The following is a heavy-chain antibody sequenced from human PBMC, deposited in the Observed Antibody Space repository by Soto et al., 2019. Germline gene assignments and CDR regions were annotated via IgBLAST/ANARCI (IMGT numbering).Heavy chain of an antibody. J-gene: IGHJ3*02. CDR2: INPNSGGT. CDR3: AREYKLWSRGAFDI. V-gene: IGHV1-2*04. CDR1: GYTFTGYH. D-gene: IGHD5-18*01. Sequence: ASVKVSCKASGYTFTGYHMPWVRQAPGQGLEWMGWINPNSGGTNYAQKFQGWVTMTRDTSISTAYMELSRLRSDDTAVYYCAREYKLWSRGAFDIWGQGTMVTVSS.